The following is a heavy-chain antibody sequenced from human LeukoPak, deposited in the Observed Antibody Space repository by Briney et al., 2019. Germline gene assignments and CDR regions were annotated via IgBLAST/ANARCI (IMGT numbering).Heavy chain of an antibody. D-gene: IGHD1-26*01. J-gene: IGHJ4*02. V-gene: IGHV3-23*01. CDR2: ISGSGGST. CDR3: TREVIVGVSFDY. Sequence: AGGSLRFSCAASGFTFSSYAMNWVRQAPGKGLEWVAAISGSGGSTYCADSVKGRFTISRDNFKNTLYLQMNSLRAEDTAIYYCTREVIVGVSFDYWGQGTLVTVSS. CDR1: GFTFSSYA.